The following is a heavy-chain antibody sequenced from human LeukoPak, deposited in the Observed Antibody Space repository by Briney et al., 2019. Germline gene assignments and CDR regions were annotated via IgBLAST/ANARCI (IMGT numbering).Heavy chain of an antibody. D-gene: IGHD4-17*01. J-gene: IGHJ5*02. CDR1: GGTFNNSA. CDR2: IMPLFGTA. Sequence: SSVKVSCKTSGGTFNNSAISWVRQAPGQGVEGRGGIMPLFGTAGYAQKFQGRVTITNDESTRTVYLELTSLTSDDTAVYYCARDVHGDYGSGWFDPWGQGTLVSVSS. CDR3: ARDVHGDYGSGWFDP. V-gene: IGHV1-69*05.